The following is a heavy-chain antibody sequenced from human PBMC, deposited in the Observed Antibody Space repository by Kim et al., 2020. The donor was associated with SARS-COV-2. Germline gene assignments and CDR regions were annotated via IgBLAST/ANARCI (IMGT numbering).Heavy chain of an antibody. Sequence: ASVKVSCKASGYTFTSYYMHWVRQAPGQGLEWMGIINPSGGSTTYAQNFQGRVTMTRDTSTSTVYMELSSLRSEDTAVYYCARRKSQVYGLDVWGQGTTVTVSS. CDR3: ARRKSQVYGLDV. CDR2: INPSGGST. V-gene: IGHV1-46*03. J-gene: IGHJ6*02. CDR1: GYTFTSYY.